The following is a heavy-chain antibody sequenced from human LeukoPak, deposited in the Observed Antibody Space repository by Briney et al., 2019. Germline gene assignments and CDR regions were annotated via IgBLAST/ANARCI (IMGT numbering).Heavy chain of an antibody. CDR1: GLTLSNYW. D-gene: IGHD1-26*01. Sequence: GGSLRLSCTASGLTLSNYWMIWVRQAPGKGLQWVAKIEQDGSEKYYVDSVKGRFTISRDNAENSLYLQMNSLRVEDTAVYYCAARSSGNPYFWGQGTLVTVSS. CDR2: IEQDGSEK. J-gene: IGHJ4*02. CDR3: AARSSGNPYF. V-gene: IGHV3-7*03.